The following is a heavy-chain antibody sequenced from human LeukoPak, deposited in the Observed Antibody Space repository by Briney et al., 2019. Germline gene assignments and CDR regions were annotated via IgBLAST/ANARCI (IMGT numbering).Heavy chain of an antibody. CDR3: ARDTTRNRGDY. D-gene: IGHD2/OR15-2a*01. J-gene: IGHJ4*02. CDR2: ISSSGSTI. V-gene: IGHV3-11*04. Sequence: GGSLRLSCAASGFTLSDYYMSWIRQARGKGLEWVSYISSSGSTIYYADSVKGRFTISRDNAKNSLYLQMNSLRAEDTAVYYCARDTTRNRGDYWGQGTLVTVSS. CDR1: GFTLSDYY.